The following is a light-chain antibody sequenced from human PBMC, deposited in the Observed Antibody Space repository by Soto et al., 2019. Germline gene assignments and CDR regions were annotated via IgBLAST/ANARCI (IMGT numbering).Light chain of an antibody. CDR1: QGISSW. Sequence: DIPMTQSPSSVSASVGDRVTIACRASQGISSWLAWYQQKPGKAPRLLIYAASSLQSGASSRFSGSGSGPDFTLTISSLRPEDFATYYCQQTNSFPHTFGQGTKLEI. CDR2: AAS. CDR3: QQTNSFPHT. J-gene: IGKJ2*01. V-gene: IGKV1D-12*01.